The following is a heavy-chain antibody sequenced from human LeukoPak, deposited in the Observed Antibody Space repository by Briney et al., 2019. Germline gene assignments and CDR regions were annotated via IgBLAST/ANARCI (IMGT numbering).Heavy chain of an antibody. CDR2: IYYSGST. CDR1: GGSISSGGYY. CDR3: AREVAVAGTPYYFVY. V-gene: IGHV4-31*03. J-gene: IGHJ4*02. D-gene: IGHD6-19*01. Sequence: SETLSLTCTVSGGSISSGGYYWSWIRQHTGKGLEWIGYIYYSGSTYYNPSLKSRVTISVDTSKNQFSLRLSSVTAADTAVYYCAREVAVAGTPYYFVYWGQGTLVTVSS.